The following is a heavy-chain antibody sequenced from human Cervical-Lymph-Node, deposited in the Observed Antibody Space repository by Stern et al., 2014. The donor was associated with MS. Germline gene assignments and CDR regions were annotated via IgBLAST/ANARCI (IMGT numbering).Heavy chain of an antibody. V-gene: IGHV3-74*03. CDR1: GFTFSRYW. CDR2: IDRDGSTT. D-gene: IGHD3-22*01. Sequence: EVQLVESGGDLVQPGGSLRLSCAGSGFTFSRYWMHWVRQAPGKWPEWVSRIDRDGSTTTYADSAKGRFTISRDNAKNTLYLQMDSLGAEDTAVYYCARGQYYSDNTGLRYFDHWGQGTRVAVSS. CDR3: ARGQYYSDNTGLRYFDH. J-gene: IGHJ4*02.